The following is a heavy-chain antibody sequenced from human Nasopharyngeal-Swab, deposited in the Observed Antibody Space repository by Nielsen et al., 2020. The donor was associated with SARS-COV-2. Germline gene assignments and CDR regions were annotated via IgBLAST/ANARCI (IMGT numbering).Heavy chain of an antibody. J-gene: IGHJ4*02. Sequence: SETLSLTCTVSGGSISSYYWSWIRQPPGKGLEWIGYIYYSGSTNYNPSLKSRVTISVDTSKNQFSLKLSSVTAADTAVYYCARDRRGGDGFDYWGQGTPVTVSS. D-gene: IGHD2-21*02. V-gene: IGHV4-59*01. CDR2: IYYSGST. CDR3: ARDRRGGDGFDY. CDR1: GGSISSYY.